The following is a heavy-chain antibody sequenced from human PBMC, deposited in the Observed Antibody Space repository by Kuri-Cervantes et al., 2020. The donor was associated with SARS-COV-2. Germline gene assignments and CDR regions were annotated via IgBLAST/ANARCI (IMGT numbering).Heavy chain of an antibody. V-gene: IGHV1-2*02. J-gene: IGHJ2*01. D-gene: IGHD3-3*01. CDR3: TRALNDFWSGYYSSWYFDL. CDR1: GYTFTDYY. Sequence: ASVKVSCKASGYTFTDYYMHWVRQAPGQGLEWMGWINPDSSGTDYAEKFQGRVTMTRDMSISTAYMELSRLRSDDMAVYYCTRALNDFWSGYYSSWYFDLWGRGTLVTVSS. CDR2: INPDSSGT.